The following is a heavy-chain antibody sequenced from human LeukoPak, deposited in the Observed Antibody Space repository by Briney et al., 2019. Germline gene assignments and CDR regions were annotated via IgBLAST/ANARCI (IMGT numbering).Heavy chain of an antibody. CDR2: IHTSGST. CDR1: GGSISSYY. J-gene: IGHJ4*02. Sequence: SETLSLTCTVSGGSISSYYWSWIRQPAGKGLEWIGRIHTSGSTNYSPSLKSRVTMSVDTSKNQFSLRLSSVTAADTAVYYCARDRYYYDSSARYFDYWGQGTLVTVSS. V-gene: IGHV4-4*07. D-gene: IGHD3-22*01. CDR3: ARDRYYYDSSARYFDY.